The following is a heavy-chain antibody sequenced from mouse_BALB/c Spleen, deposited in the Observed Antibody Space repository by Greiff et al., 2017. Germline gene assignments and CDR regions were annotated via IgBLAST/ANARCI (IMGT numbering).Heavy chain of an antibody. CDR1: GDSITSGY. J-gene: IGHJ2*01. V-gene: IGHV3-8*02. D-gene: IGHD1-1*01. CDR3: ARSAYYGSSSYYFDY. CDR2: ISYSGST. Sequence: EVKLMESGPSLVKPSQTLSLTCSVTGDSITSGYWNWIRKFPGNKLEYMGYISYSGSTYYNPSLKSRISITRDTSKNQYYLQLNSVTTEDTATYYCARSAYYGSSSYYFDYWGQGTTLTVSS.